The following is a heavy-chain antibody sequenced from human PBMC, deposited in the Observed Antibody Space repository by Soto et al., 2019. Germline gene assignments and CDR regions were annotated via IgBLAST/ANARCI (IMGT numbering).Heavy chain of an antibody. D-gene: IGHD3-9*01. CDR2: ISAYNGNT. J-gene: IGHJ6*02. CDR1: GYTFTSYG. V-gene: IGHV1-18*04. CDR3: ARDASGPTYYDILTGRTYYYGMDV. Sequence: ASVKVSCTASGYTFTSYGISWVRQAPGQGLEGMGWISAYNGNTNYAQKLQGRVTMTTDTSTSTAYMELRSLRSDDTAVYYCARDASGPTYYDILTGRTYYYGMDVWGQGTTVT.